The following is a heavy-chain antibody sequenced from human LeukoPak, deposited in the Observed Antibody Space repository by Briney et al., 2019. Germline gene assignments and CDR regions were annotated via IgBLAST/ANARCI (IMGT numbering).Heavy chain of an antibody. Sequence: PSETLSLTCAVYGGSFSGYYWSWIRQPPGKGLEWIGEINHSGSTNYNPSLKSRVTISVDTSKNQFSLKLSSVTAADTAVYYCARGKGSSSSRGNYYYGMDVWGQGTTVTVSS. D-gene: IGHD6-6*01. CDR1: GGSFSGYY. V-gene: IGHV4-34*01. CDR2: INHSGST. CDR3: ARGKGSSSSRGNYYYGMDV. J-gene: IGHJ6*02.